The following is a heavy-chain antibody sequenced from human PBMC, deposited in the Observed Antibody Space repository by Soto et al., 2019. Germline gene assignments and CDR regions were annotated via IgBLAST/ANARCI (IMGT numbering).Heavy chain of an antibody. CDR1: GYTFTTYY. CDR3: ARAGYCSGGTCFHGNCDY. D-gene: IGHD2-15*01. CDR2: INPNGGST. Sequence: QVQLVQSGAEVKRPGASVKVSCKASGYTFTTYYMHWVRQAPGQGLEWLGIINPNGGSTTYAQKFQGRGTMTRDTSTSTVYLELSSLRSEDTAVYYCARAGYCSGGTCFHGNCDYWGQGTLVTVSA. V-gene: IGHV1-46*01. J-gene: IGHJ4*02.